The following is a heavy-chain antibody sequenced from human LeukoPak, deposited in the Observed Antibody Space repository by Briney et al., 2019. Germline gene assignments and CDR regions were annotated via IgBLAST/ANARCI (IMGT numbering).Heavy chain of an antibody. CDR3: ARGDYNYGL. J-gene: IGHJ4*02. CDR2: ISSSSSYI. Sequence: NPGRSLRLSCAASGFTFSIYGMNWVRQAPGKGLEWVSFISSSSSYIYYADSVKGRFTISRDNAKNSLYLQMNSLRAEDTAVYYCARGDYNYGLWGQGTLVTVSP. D-gene: IGHD5-18*01. CDR1: GFTFSIYG. V-gene: IGHV3-21*01.